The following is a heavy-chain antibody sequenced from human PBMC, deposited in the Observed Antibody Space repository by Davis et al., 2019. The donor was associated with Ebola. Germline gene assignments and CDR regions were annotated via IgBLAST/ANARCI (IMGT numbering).Heavy chain of an antibody. D-gene: IGHD6-19*01. CDR2: IYYSGST. CDR1: GGSISSSSYY. J-gene: IGHJ6*04. CDR3: ARASKIAVAAHYYYYYGMDV. Sequence: SETLSLTCTVSGGSISSSSYYWGWIRQPPGKGLEWIGSIYYSGSTYYNPSLKSRVTISVDTSKNQFSLKLSSVTAADTAVYYCARASKIAVAAHYYYYYGMDVWGKGTTVTVSS. V-gene: IGHV4-39*07.